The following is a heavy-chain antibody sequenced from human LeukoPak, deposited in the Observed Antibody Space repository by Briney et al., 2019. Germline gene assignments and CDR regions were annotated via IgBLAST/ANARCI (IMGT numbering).Heavy chain of an antibody. CDR1: GGSISSYY. Sequence: TSETLSLTCTVSGGSISSYYWSWIRQPPGKGLEWIGYIYYSGSTNYNPSLKSRVTISVDTSKNQFSLKLSSVTAADTAVYYCARSTGDKYYFDYWGQGTLVTVSS. V-gene: IGHV4-59*08. CDR3: ARSTGDKYYFDY. CDR2: IYYSGST. D-gene: IGHD7-27*01. J-gene: IGHJ4*02.